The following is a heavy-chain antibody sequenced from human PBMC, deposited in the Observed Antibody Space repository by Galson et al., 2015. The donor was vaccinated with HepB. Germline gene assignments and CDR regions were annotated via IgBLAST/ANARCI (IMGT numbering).Heavy chain of an antibody. V-gene: IGHV1-3*01. CDR1: GYTFSSYA. CDR2: VNGGNGNT. J-gene: IGHJ1*01. D-gene: IGHD3-9*01. Sequence: SVKVSCKASGYTFSSYAVHWVRQAPGQRLEWMGWVNGGNGNTKYSEKFRGSVTMTRDTSASTAYMELSSLRSEDTAVYYCALRYYDVLTGYTDYFEHWGQGTLVTVSS. CDR3: ALRYYDVLTGYTDYFEH.